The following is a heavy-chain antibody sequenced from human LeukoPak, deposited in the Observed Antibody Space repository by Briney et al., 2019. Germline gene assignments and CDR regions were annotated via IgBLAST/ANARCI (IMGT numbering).Heavy chain of an antibody. CDR3: ATSIALAGWGAFDI. D-gene: IGHD6-19*01. V-gene: IGHV4-59*12. J-gene: IGHJ3*02. Sequence: PSETLSLTCTVSGGSISSYYWSWIRQPPGKGLEWIGDIYYSGYTNYNASLKSRVTISVDTSKNQFSLKVNSVTAADTAVYYCATSIALAGWGAFDIWGQGTMVTVSS. CDR1: GGSISSYY. CDR2: IYYSGYT.